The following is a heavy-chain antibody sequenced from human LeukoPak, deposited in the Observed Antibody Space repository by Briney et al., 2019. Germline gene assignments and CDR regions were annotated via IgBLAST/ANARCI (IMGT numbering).Heavy chain of an antibody. CDR2: ISTGGSP. CDR3: VRGFRGYSFDY. Sequence: GGSLRLSCAASGFTVSNNYMTWVRQAPGKGLEWVSLISTGGSPYYTDSVKGRFTISRDNSKNTLFLQMNSMRAEDTAVYYCVRGFRGYSFDYWGQGTLVTVSS. CDR1: GFTVSNNY. V-gene: IGHV3-53*01. J-gene: IGHJ4*02.